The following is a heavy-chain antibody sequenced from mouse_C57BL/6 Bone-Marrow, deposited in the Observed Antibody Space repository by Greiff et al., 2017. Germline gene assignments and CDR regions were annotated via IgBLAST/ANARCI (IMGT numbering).Heavy chain of an antibody. CDR3: ARARVYDYGSSLGVAY. CDR1: GYTFTDYY. J-gene: IGHJ3*01. D-gene: IGHD1-1*01. CDR2: INPNNGGT. V-gene: IGHV1-26*01. Sequence: EVQLQQSGPELVKPGASVKISCKASGYTFTDYYMNWVKQSHGKSLEWIGDINPNNGGTSYNQKFKGKATFTVDKSSSTAYMELRSLTSEDSAVYYCARARVYDYGSSLGVAYWGQGALVAVSA.